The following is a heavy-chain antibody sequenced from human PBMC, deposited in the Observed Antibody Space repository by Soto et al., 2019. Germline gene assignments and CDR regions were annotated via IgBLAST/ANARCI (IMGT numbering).Heavy chain of an antibody. Sequence: SGPTLVNPTHTLTLTCTFCGFSLSTSGVGVGWIRQPPGKALEWLALIYWNDDKRYSPSLKSRLTITKDTSKNQVVLTMTNMEHVDTATYYCGHRFGIHIFDYWGQGTLVTVCS. CDR1: GFSLSTSGVG. CDR2: IYWNDDK. CDR3: GHRFGIHIFDY. J-gene: IGHJ4*02. V-gene: IGHV2-5*01. D-gene: IGHD3-10*01.